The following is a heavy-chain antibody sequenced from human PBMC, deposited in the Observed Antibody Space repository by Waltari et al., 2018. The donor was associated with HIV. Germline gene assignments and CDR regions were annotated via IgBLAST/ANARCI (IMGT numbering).Heavy chain of an antibody. CDR1: GYSISRSYY. D-gene: IGHD6-6*01. CDR2: IYHSGST. V-gene: IGHV4-38-2*02. J-gene: IGHJ6*02. Sequence: VQLQESGPGLVKPSETLSLTCTVSGYSISRSYYWGLILLPPGKGLEWIGSIYHSGSTYYNPSLKSRVTISVDTSKNQFSLKLSSVTAADTAVYYCARVESSSSLYYYYGMDVWGQGTTVTVSS. CDR3: ARVESSSSLYYYYGMDV.